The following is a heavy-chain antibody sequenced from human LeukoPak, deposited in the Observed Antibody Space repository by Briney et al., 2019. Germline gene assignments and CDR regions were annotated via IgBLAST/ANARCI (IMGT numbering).Heavy chain of an antibody. CDR3: ARRDGYGAYDI. Sequence: GKSLKISCQGSGYSFTTYWIGWVRQMPGKGLEWMGIIYPGDSDTRYSPSFQGQVTISADRSISTAYLQWNSLKASDTAMYYCARRDGYGAYDIWGQGTMVTVSS. CDR2: IYPGDSDT. J-gene: IGHJ3*02. CDR1: GYSFTTYW. D-gene: IGHD5-24*01. V-gene: IGHV5-51*01.